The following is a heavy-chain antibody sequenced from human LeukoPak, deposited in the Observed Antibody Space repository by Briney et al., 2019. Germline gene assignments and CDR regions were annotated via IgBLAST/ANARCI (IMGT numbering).Heavy chain of an antibody. CDR3: ARDRGWLTFDY. CDR1: GFTVSSNY. CDR2: IYSGGSA. D-gene: IGHD5-24*01. Sequence: GGSLRLSCAASGFTVSSNYMSWVRQAPGKGLEWVSVIYSGGSAYYADSVKGRFTISRDNSKNTLYLQMNSLRAEDTAVYYCARDRGWLTFDYWGQGTLVTVSS. V-gene: IGHV3-66*01. J-gene: IGHJ4*02.